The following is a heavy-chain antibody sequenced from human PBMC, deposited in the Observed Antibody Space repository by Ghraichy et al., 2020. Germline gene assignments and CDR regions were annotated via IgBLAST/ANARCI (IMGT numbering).Heavy chain of an antibody. CDR1: GYTFTSYA. CDR2: INTNTGNP. Sequence: ASVKVSCKASGYTFTSYAMNWVRQAPGQGLEWMGWINTNTGNPTYAQGFTGRFVFSLDTSVSTAYLQISSLKAEDTAVYYCARGGKLRFLEWSLTNYWGQGTLVTVSS. CDR3: ARGGKLRFLEWSLTNY. J-gene: IGHJ4*02. V-gene: IGHV7-4-1*02. D-gene: IGHD3-3*01.